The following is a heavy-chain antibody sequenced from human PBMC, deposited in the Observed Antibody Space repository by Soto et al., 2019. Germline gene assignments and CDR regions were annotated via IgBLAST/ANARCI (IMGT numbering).Heavy chain of an antibody. D-gene: IGHD2-21*01. V-gene: IGHV4-31*03. CDR3: ATGPPRIVVVFAEFPT. J-gene: IGHJ4*02. CDR1: GGSISSGGYY. Sequence: PSETLSLTCTVSGGSISSGGYYWSWIRQHPGKGLEWIGYIYYSGSTYYTPSLKSRVTISVDTSKNQFSLKLSSVTAADTAVYYCATGPPRIVVVFAEFPTWGQGALVTVSS. CDR2: IYYSGST.